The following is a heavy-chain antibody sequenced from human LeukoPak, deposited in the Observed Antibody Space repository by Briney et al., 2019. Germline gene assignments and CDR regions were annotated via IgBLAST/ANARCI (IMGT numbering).Heavy chain of an antibody. CDR1: GGSISSGGYY. J-gene: IGHJ5*02. Sequence: SQTLSLTCTVSGGSISSGGYYWSWIRQHPGKGLEWIGYIYYSGSTYYNPSLKSRVTISVDTSKNQFSLKLSSVTAADTAVYYCARGRRPQSYFDFWSGNVQCWFDPWGQGTLVTVSS. CDR3: ARGRRPQSYFDFWSGNVQCWFDP. CDR2: IYYSGST. V-gene: IGHV4-31*03. D-gene: IGHD3-3*01.